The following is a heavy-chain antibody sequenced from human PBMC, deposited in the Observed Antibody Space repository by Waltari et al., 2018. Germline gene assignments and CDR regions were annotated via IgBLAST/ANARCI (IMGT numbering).Heavy chain of an antibody. J-gene: IGHJ3*02. Sequence: VQLQESGPGLVEPSQTLSLTCTVSNGSISSGSFYWSWIRQRAGKGLEWIGHLYTTGSTNYNPSLESRVTISADTSKNQFSRKLTSVTAADSAVYFCARTGTVVVVPTAKGAFHIWGQGTAVTVSS. CDR2: LYTTGST. CDR1: NGSISSGSFY. D-gene: IGHD2-15*01. V-gene: IGHV4-61*02. CDR3: ARTGTVVVVPTAKGAFHI.